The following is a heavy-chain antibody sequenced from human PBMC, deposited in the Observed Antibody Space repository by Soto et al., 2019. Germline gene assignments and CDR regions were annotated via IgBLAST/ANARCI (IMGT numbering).Heavy chain of an antibody. V-gene: IGHV3-30*18. Sequence: QVQLVESGGGVVQPGRSLRLSCAASGFTFSSYGTHWVRQAPGKGLEWVAVISYDGSNKYYADSVKGRFTISRDNSKNTLYLQMNSLRAEDTAVYYCAKELAYCGGDCYSPPYYYYGMDVWGQGTTVTVSS. CDR3: AKELAYCGGDCYSPPYYYYGMDV. J-gene: IGHJ6*02. D-gene: IGHD2-21*02. CDR2: ISYDGSNK. CDR1: GFTFSSYG.